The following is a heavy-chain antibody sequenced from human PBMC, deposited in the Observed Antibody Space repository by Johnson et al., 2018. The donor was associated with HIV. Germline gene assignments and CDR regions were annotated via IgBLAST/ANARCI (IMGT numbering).Heavy chain of an antibody. V-gene: IGHV3-30*04. Sequence: QVQLVESGGGVVQPGRSLRLSCAASGFTFSTYAMHWVRQAPGKGLEWVAVISYDGSNKYYSDSVKGRFTISRANSKNTLYLQMSSRRAEDAAVYYCARDLRGYPIIDAFDIWGQGTMVTVSS. CDR3: ARDLRGYPIIDAFDI. CDR2: ISYDGSNK. CDR1: GFTFSTYA. D-gene: IGHD3-3*01. J-gene: IGHJ3*02.